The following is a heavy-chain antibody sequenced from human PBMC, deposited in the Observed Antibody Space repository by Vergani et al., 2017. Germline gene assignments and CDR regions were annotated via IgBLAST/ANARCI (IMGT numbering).Heavy chain of an antibody. CDR2: IYVSGIT. CDR1: GASINNDFYY. D-gene: IGHD2-15*01. Sequence: QVQLQESGPGLVKPSQTLSLTCTVSGASINNDFYYWHWIRQPAGKGLEWIGRIYVSGITDYNSSLQSRVSMSVDTSKNQFSLNLTSVTAADTAVYFCARGSGLGGSCYKPLFDYWGQGILVTVSS. V-gene: IGHV4-61*02. J-gene: IGHJ4*02. CDR3: ARGSGLGGSCYKPLFDY.